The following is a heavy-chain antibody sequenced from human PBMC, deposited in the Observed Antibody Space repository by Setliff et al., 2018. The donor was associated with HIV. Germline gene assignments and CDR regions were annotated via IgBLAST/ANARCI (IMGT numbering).Heavy chain of an antibody. Sequence: GASVKVSCKASGYSFARYGLSWVRQAPGQGLEWMGWISGFNGNTKYAQSFQDRVAMTTETATSTAYMEMRSLRSDDTAVYFCARDTYYNFWSGLEDYYYYMDVWGKGTTVTVSS. V-gene: IGHV1-18*01. CDR2: ISGFNGNT. CDR3: ARDTYYNFWSGLEDYYYYMDV. D-gene: IGHD3-3*01. CDR1: GYSFARYG. J-gene: IGHJ6*03.